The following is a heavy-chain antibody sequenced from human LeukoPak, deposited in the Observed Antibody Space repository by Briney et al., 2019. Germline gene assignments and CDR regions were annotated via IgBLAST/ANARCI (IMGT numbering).Heavy chain of an antibody. CDR1: GGSISSYY. D-gene: IGHD3-22*01. Sequence: PSETLSLTCTVSGGSISSYYWSWIRQPPGKGLEWIGYIYYSGSTNYNPSLKSRVTISVDTSKNQFSLKLSSVTVADTAVYYCASVKYYYDSSGYPRWFDPWGQGTLVTVSS. CDR3: ASVKYYYDSSGYPRWFDP. J-gene: IGHJ5*02. V-gene: IGHV4-59*01. CDR2: IYYSGST.